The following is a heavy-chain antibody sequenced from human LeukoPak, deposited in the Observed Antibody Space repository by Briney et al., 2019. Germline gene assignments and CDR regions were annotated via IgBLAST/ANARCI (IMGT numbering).Heavy chain of an antibody. CDR2: ISSLSTI. Sequence: GGSLRLSCAASGFSFSIYSMNWVRQAPGKGLEWVSYISSLSTIYYADSVKGRFTISRDNAKNSLYLQMNSLRAEDTAVYYCATYRQRSEFDYWGQGTPVTVSS. CDR1: GFSFSIYS. D-gene: IGHD1-14*01. V-gene: IGHV3-48*04. CDR3: ATYRQRSEFDY. J-gene: IGHJ4*02.